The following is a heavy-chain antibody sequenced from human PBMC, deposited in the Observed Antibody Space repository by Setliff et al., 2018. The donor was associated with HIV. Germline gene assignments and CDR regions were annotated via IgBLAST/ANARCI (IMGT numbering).Heavy chain of an antibody. CDR3: ARGTTPLGWFDP. Sequence: PGGSLRLSCAASGFTFSSHAMTWVRQAPGQGLEWVSIISGSGISTYYADSVKGRFTISRDNSRNMLYLQMNSLRAEDTAVYYCARGTTPLGWFDPWGQGTLVTVSS. J-gene: IGHJ5*02. CDR2: ISGSGIST. D-gene: IGHD2-2*01. V-gene: IGHV3-23*01. CDR1: GFTFSSHA.